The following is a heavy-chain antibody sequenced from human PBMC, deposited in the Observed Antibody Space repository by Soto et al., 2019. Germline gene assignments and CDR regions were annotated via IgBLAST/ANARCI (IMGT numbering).Heavy chain of an antibody. Sequence: EVQLVESGGGLVQPGGSLRLSCAASGFTVSSNYMSWVRQAPGKGLEWVSVIYSGGSTYYADSLKGRFTISSDNSKNTLYLKMNGLRAEDTAVYYCARDEIAAAGTGYYYYYMDVWGKGTTVTVSS. V-gene: IGHV3-66*01. D-gene: IGHD6-13*01. CDR2: IYSGGST. J-gene: IGHJ6*03. CDR3: ARDEIAAAGTGYYYYYMDV. CDR1: GFTVSSNY.